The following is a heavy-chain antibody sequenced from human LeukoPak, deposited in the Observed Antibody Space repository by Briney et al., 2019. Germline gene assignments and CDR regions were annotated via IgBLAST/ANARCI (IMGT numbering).Heavy chain of an antibody. CDR1: GFTFSDYY. V-gene: IGHV4-34*01. D-gene: IGHD6-19*01. CDR3: ARDGVRYSSGKNWFDP. CDR2: INHSGST. J-gene: IGHJ5*02. Sequence: PGGSLRLSCAASGFTFSDYYMSWIRQPPGKGLEWIGEINHSGSTNYNPSLKSRVTISVDTSKNQFSLKLSSVTAADTAVCYCARDGVRYSSGKNWFDPWGQGTLVTVSS.